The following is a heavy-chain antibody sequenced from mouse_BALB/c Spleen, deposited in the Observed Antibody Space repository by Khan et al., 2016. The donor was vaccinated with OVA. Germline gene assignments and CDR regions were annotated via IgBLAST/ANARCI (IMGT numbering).Heavy chain of an antibody. Sequence: MQLEESGPDLVKPGASVKISCKASGYSFTLYYMSWVKQSHGKSLEWIGRINPNTDNINYNQEFKGKAMLTVDKSSNTAYMEPRSLTSEDSAVYFGARGYDFFASWGQGTLVTVSP. D-gene: IGHD2-14*01. V-gene: IGHV1-26*01. J-gene: IGHJ3*01. CDR2: INPNTDNI. CDR3: ARGYDFFAS. CDR1: GYSFTLYY.